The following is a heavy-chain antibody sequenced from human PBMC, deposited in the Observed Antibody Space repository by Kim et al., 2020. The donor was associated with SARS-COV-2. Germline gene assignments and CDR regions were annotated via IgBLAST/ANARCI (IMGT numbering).Heavy chain of an antibody. CDR1: GGTFSSYA. CDR3: ARDLGHSSTDPERGDDY. CDR2: IIPIFGTA. Sequence: SVKVSCKASGGTFSSYAISWVRQAPGQGLEWMGGIIPIFGTANYAQKFQGRVTITADESTSTAYMELSSLRSEDTAVYYCARDLGHSSTDPERGDDYWGQGTLVTVSS. V-gene: IGHV1-69*13. D-gene: IGHD6-13*01. J-gene: IGHJ4*02.